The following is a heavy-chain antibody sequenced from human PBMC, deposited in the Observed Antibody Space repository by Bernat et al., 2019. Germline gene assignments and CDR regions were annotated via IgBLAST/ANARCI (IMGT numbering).Heavy chain of an antibody. CDR3: ASEVYYYDSSGYWEDY. V-gene: IGHV3-33*01. J-gene: IGHJ4*02. Sequence: VQLVESGGGVVQPGRSLRLSCAASGFTFSSYGMHWVRQAPGKGLEWVAVIWYDGSNKYYADSVKGRFTISRDNSKNTLYLQMNSLRAEDTAVYYCASEVYYYDSSGYWEDYWGQGTLVTVSS. D-gene: IGHD3-22*01. CDR1: GFTFSSYG. CDR2: IWYDGSNK.